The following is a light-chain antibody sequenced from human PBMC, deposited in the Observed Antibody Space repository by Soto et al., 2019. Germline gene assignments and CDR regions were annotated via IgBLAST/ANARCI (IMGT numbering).Light chain of an antibody. J-gene: IGKJ2*01. CDR1: QDIGNN. V-gene: IGKV1-33*01. Sequence: DVQMTQSPSSLSASVGDRVTITCQASQDIGNNLNWYQQRPGKAPNLLIYHASNLETGVPSRFSGSGSGTDFSFTISSLQPEDIATYYCQQYDDLHMYTFGQGTKLEIK. CDR2: HAS. CDR3: QQYDDLHMYT.